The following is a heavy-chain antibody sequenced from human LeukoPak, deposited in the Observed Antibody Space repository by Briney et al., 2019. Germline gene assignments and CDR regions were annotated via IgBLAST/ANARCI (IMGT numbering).Heavy chain of an antibody. CDR3: AKDGYSYGPHYYYMDV. D-gene: IGHD5-18*01. V-gene: IGHV3-30*04. CDR1: GFIFRNYP. CDR2: ISYDGNTQ. Sequence: GGSLRLSCVGSGFIFRNYPMYWVRQAPGKGLEWVAVISYDGNTQYYADSVKGRFTISRDNSKNSLYLQMNSLRTEDTALYYCAKDGYSYGPHYYYMDVWGKGTTVTVSS. J-gene: IGHJ6*03.